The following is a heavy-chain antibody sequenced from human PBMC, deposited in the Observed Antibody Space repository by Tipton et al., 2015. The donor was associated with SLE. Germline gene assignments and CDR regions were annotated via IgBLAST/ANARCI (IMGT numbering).Heavy chain of an antibody. V-gene: IGHV4-59*01. CDR1: GGSISSYY. CDR2: TYYSGST. J-gene: IGHJ4*02. D-gene: IGHD3-9*01. CDR3: ARAGAFLTGYYDY. Sequence: LRLSCTVSGGSISSYYWSWIRQPPGKGLEWIGYTYYSGSTNYNPSLKSRVTISVDTSKNQFSLKLSSVTAADTAVYYCARAGAFLTGYYDYWGQGTLVTVSS.